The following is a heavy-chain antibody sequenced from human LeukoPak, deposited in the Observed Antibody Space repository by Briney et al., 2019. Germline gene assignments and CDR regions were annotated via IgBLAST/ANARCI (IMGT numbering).Heavy chain of an antibody. V-gene: IGHV3-23*01. CDR3: AKGPAYSSFDY. CDR2: ISGNGGST. Sequence: TGGSLRLSCAASGFTFSSYAMSWVRQAPGKGLEWVSAISGNGGSTYYADSVKGRFTISRDNSKNTLYLQMISLRAEDTAVYYCAKGPAYSSFDYWGQGTLVTVSS. CDR1: GFTFSSYA. J-gene: IGHJ4*02. D-gene: IGHD6-19*01.